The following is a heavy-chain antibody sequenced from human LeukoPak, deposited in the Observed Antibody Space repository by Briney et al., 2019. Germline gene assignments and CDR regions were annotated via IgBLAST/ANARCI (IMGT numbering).Heavy chain of an antibody. Sequence: GGSLRLSCAASGSTFSSYWMHWVRQAPGKGLVWVSRINSGGSSTTYADSVKGRFTISRDNAKNTLNLQMNSLRVEDTAVYYCAREGGYYDSSGYAPNSDYWGQGTLVTVSS. J-gene: IGHJ4*02. V-gene: IGHV3-74*01. CDR1: GSTFSSYW. CDR2: INSGGSST. D-gene: IGHD3-22*01. CDR3: AREGGYYDSSGYAPNSDY.